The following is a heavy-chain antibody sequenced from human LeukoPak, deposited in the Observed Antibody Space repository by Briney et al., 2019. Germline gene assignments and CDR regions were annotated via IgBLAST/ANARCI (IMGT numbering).Heavy chain of an antibody. Sequence: STETLSLTCTVSGGSINNYYWSWIRQPPGKGLEWIGYIYYRGSTNYNPSLKSRVTFSVDTSKNQFSLKLNSVTAADTAVYYCARGGDYGDLRYFDYWGQGTLVTVSS. J-gene: IGHJ4*02. D-gene: IGHD4-17*01. V-gene: IGHV4-59*01. CDR3: ARGGDYGDLRYFDY. CDR1: GGSINNYY. CDR2: IYYRGST.